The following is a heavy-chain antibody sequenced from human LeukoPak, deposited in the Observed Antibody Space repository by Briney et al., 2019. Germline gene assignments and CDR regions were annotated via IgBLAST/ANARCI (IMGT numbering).Heavy chain of an antibody. CDR3: VSLVVTADLAFDI. Sequence: GGSLRLSCAASGFTFRNHWMHGVRQAPGKGLVWVSRVDGDGSGASYADFVRGRFTISRDNANDTLYLQMNRLRAEDTAVYYCVSLVVTADLAFDIWGQGTMVTVSS. J-gene: IGHJ3*02. CDR2: VDGDGSGA. D-gene: IGHD2-21*02. V-gene: IGHV3-74*01. CDR1: GFTFRNHW.